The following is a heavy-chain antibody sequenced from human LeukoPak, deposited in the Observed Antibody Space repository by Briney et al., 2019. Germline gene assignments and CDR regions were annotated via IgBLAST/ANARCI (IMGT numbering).Heavy chain of an antibody. J-gene: IGHJ4*02. CDR1: GYTFTFYY. Sequence: GASVKVSCKTSGYTFTFYYIHWVRQAPGQGLEWMGIINPHADSTTYAQKFQGRVTMTRDMSTSTVYMELSSLRSEDTAVYFCARDGYCSGGSRHSFEYWGQGTLVTVSS. CDR2: INPHADST. V-gene: IGHV1-46*01. D-gene: IGHD2-15*01. CDR3: ARDGYCSGGSRHSFEY.